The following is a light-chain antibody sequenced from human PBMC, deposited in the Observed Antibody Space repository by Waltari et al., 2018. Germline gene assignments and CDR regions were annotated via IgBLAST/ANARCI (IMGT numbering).Light chain of an antibody. Sequence: IVMTQSPLSLPVTPGEPASISCRSSQSLLHSNGKKYLDWYLQKPGQSPQLLIYLGSSRASGVPDRFSGSESGTDFTLKISRVEAEDVGVYYCMQALQTPYTFGQGTKLEI. V-gene: IGKV2-28*01. CDR3: MQALQTPYT. CDR2: LGS. J-gene: IGKJ2*01. CDR1: QSLLHSNGKKY.